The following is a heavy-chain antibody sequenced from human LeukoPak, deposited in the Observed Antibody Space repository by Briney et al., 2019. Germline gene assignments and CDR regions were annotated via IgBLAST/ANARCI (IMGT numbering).Heavy chain of an antibody. CDR2: ISHDGSNK. CDR1: GFTFSTYA. V-gene: IGHV3-30-3*01. Sequence: GGSLRLSCAASGFTFSTYAMHWVRQAPGKGLEWVAVISHDGSNKYHADSVKGRFTISRDKSKNTLFLQMNSLRAEDTAVYYCARGSIRAFDYWGQGTLVTVSS. CDR3: ARGSIRAFDY. J-gene: IGHJ4*02.